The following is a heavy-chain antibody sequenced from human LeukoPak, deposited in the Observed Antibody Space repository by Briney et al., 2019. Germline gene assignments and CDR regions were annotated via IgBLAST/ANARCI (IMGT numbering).Heavy chain of an antibody. J-gene: IGHJ5*02. CDR3: ASGPDCSSTSCYTFNNWFDP. CDR1: GGTFSSYA. D-gene: IGHD2-2*02. V-gene: IGHV1-69*13. CDR2: IIPIFGTA. Sequence: GASVKVSCKASGGTFSSYAISWVRQAPGQGLEWMGGIIPIFGTANYAQKFQGRVTITADESTSTAYMELSSLRSEDTAVYYCASGPDCSSTSCYTFNNWFDPWGQGTLVTVSS.